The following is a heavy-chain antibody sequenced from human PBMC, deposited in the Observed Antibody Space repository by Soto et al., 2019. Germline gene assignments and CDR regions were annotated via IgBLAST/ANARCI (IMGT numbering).Heavy chain of an antibody. Sequence: GASVKVSCKTSGYTFTDYDVSWVRQASGQGLEWMGWMSPNSGKTGYVEKFQGRVTMTASTSLSTAYMELHSLRSEDTAIYFCARGRIGAAFWGQGTLVTVSS. CDR3: ARGRIGAAF. CDR2: MSPNSGKT. J-gene: IGHJ4*02. D-gene: IGHD2-15*01. V-gene: IGHV1-8*01. CDR1: GYTFTDYD.